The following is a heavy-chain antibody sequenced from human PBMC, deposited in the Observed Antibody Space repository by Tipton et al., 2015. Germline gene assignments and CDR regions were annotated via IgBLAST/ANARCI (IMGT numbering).Heavy chain of an antibody. CDR3: AGALFGQLNWFDP. CDR1: GGSISSYY. J-gene: IGHJ5*02. V-gene: IGHV4-59*12. D-gene: IGHD3-10*01. CDR2: IYYTGNT. Sequence: ALSLTCTVSGGSISSYYWSWIRQPPGKGLEWIGYIYYTGNTNYNPSLKSRVTISVDTSKNQFSLKLSSVTAADTAIYYCAGALFGQLNWFDPWGQGTLVTVSA.